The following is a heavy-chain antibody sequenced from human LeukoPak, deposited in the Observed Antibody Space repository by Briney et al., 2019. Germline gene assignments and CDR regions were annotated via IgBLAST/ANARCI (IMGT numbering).Heavy chain of an antibody. CDR1: GYSFTSYW. CDR2: IYPGDSDT. V-gene: IGHV5-51*01. Sequence: AGESLKISCQGSGYSFTSYWIGWVRQLPGKGLEWMGIIYPGDSDTRYSPSFQGQVTISADKSISTAYLQWSSLKASDTAMYYCATSPYNYYGSGSPSGYWGQGTLVTVSS. CDR3: ATSPYNYYGSGSPSGY. J-gene: IGHJ4*02. D-gene: IGHD3-10*01.